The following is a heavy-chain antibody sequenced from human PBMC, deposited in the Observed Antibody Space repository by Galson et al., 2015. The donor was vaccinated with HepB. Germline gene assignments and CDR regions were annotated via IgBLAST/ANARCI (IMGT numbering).Heavy chain of an antibody. J-gene: IGHJ6*02. V-gene: IGHV1-69*06. CDR1: GGNFNNFA. CDR3: ARQDYYGSATYPPLYGLEV. D-gene: IGHD3-22*01. Sequence: SVKVSCKASGGNFNNFAITWVRKAPGQGLEWVGRIIPAFGAANYAQKFQGRLTISADKSTGTAYMDLNNLRSEDTAVYYCARQDYYGSATYPPLYGLEVGGQGTTVTVSS. CDR2: IIPAFGAA.